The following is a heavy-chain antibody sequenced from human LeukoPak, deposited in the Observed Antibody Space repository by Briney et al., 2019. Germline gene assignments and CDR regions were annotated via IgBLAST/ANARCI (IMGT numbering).Heavy chain of an antibody. Sequence: GASVKVSCKASGYTFTSYGISWVRQAPGQGLEWMGRIDPNSGGTHYPQKFQGRVTVTRDTSITTAYMELTRLTSDDTATYFCTRDLTTSGPIGIWGQGTLVTVSA. CDR1: GYTFTSYG. CDR2: IDPNSGGT. D-gene: IGHD3-9*01. J-gene: IGHJ4*02. CDR3: TRDLTTSGPIGI. V-gene: IGHV1-2*06.